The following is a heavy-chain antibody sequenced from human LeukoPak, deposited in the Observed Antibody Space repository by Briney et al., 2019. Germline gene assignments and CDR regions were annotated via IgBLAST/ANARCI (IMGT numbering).Heavy chain of an antibody. CDR3: ARAIGIWSGYSY. V-gene: IGHV3-7*01. CDR2: IKQDGSET. D-gene: IGHD3-3*01. J-gene: IGHJ4*02. Sequence: AGSQTLACAASGFTFSSYWMRWVRQDPGEGLEWVADIKQDGSETNYVDSVKGRFTISRDNAKNSLYLQMNSLRAEDTAVYYCARAIGIWSGYSYWGQGTLVTVSS. CDR1: GFTFSSYW.